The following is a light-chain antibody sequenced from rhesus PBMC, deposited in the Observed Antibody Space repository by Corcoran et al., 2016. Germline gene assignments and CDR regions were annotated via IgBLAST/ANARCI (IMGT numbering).Light chain of an antibody. Sequence: DIQMTQSPSSLSASVGDTVTITCRASQSISSWLAWYQQKPGKAPKLLIYKASSLQSGVPSRITGSGSGTDFTITISSLQPEYFASYYCLQYSSSPYSFGQGTKVEIK. CDR2: KAS. CDR3: LQYSSSPYS. V-gene: IGKV1-22*01. J-gene: IGKJ2*01. CDR1: QSISSW.